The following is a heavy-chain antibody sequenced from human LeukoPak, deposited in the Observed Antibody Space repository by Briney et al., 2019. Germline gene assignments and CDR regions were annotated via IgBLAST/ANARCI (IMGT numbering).Heavy chain of an antibody. D-gene: IGHD3-10*01. J-gene: IGHJ6*02. CDR3: ARRIRGTHYYYYYGMDV. CDR1: GGTFSSYA. V-gene: IGHV1-69*13. Sequence: GASVKVSCKASGGTFSSYAISWVRQAPGQGLEWMGGIIPIFGTANYAQKFQGRVTITADESTSTACMELSSLRSEDTAVYYCARRIRGTHYYYYYGMDVWGQGTTVTVSS. CDR2: IIPIFGTA.